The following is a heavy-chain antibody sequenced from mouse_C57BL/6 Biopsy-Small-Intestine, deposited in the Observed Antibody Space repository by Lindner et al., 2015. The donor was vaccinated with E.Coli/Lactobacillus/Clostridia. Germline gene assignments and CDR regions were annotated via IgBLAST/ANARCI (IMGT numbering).Heavy chain of an antibody. CDR3: AREGPWPFAY. CDR1: GYSFTDHN. V-gene: IGHV1-39*01. CDR2: INPKYGTT. Sequence: VQLQESGPELVKPGASVKISCKASGYSFTDHNMNWVKQSNGKSLEWIGIINPKYGTTSYNQKFKGKATLTVDQSSSTAYMQLNSLTSEGSAVYYCAREGPWPFAYWGQGTLVTVSA. J-gene: IGHJ3*01.